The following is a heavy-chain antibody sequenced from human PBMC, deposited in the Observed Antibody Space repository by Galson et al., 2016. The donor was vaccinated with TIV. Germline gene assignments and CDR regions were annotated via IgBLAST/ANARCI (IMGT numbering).Heavy chain of an antibody. J-gene: IGHJ4*02. CDR2: IKQDGSEK. Sequence: LRLSCAASGFTFSSYWMSWVRQAPGKGLEWVANIKQDGSEKYYVDSVKGRFTISRDNAKNSLFLQMNSLRAEDRAVYYCARDFRPGYGSSFNDYWGQGTLVTVSS. CDR1: GFTFSSYW. D-gene: IGHD6-13*01. V-gene: IGHV3-7*01. CDR3: ARDFRPGYGSSFNDY.